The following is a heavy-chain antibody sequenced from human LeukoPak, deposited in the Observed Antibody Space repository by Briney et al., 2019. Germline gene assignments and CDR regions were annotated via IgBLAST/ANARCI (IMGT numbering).Heavy chain of an antibody. J-gene: IGHJ4*02. D-gene: IGHD3-9*01. CDR3: ATRRGPDYYDILTD. CDR2: INSDGSSI. V-gene: IGHV3-74*03. CDR1: GYTFSTYW. Sequence: PGGSLRLSCAASGYTFSTYWMHWVRQAPGKGLVWVSRINSDGSSITYADSVKGRFTISRDNAKNTLYLQMNGLRAEDTAVYYCATRRGPDYYDILTDWGQGTLVTVSS.